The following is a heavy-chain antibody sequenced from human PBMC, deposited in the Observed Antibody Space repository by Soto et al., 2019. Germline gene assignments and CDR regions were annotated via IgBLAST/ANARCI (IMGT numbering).Heavy chain of an antibody. D-gene: IGHD3-22*01. J-gene: IGHJ4*02. CDR3: AKDQDGDYYDSSGPLFDY. Sequence: EVQLLESGGGLVQPGGSQRLSCAASGFTLRSYAVSWVRQAPGKGLEWVSAISGSGGSTYYADSVKGRFTISRDNSKNTLYLQMNSLRAEDTAVYYCAKDQDGDYYDSSGPLFDYWGQGTLVTVSS. V-gene: IGHV3-23*01. CDR1: GFTLRSYA. CDR2: ISGSGGST.